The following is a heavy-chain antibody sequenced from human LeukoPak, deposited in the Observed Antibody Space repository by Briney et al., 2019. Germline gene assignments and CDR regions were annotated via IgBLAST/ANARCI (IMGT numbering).Heavy chain of an antibody. CDR1: GFTFNNYA. Sequence: GGSLRLSCAASGFTFNNYAMHWVRQAPGKGLEWVAVISHDGSNTDYTDSVKGRFTISRDNSKNTLYLQMNSLRAEDTAVYYCAKEMKPWMHFDYWGQGTLVTVSS. CDR2: ISHDGSNT. J-gene: IGHJ4*02. V-gene: IGHV3-30*18. D-gene: IGHD5-12*01. CDR3: AKEMKPWMHFDY.